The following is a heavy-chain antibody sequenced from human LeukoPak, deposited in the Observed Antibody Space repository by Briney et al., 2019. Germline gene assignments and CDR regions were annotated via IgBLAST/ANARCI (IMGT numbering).Heavy chain of an antibody. J-gene: IGHJ6*02. CDR1: GYTFTSYY. D-gene: IGHD5-18*01. Sequence: ASVKVSCKASGYTFTSYYMHWVRQAPGQGLEWMGIINPSGGSTSYAQKFQGRVTMTRDTSTSTVYIELSSLRSEDTAVYYCARDVDTAMVEYYYYGMDVWGQGTTVTVSS. CDR3: ARDVDTAMVEYYYYGMDV. CDR2: INPSGGST. V-gene: IGHV1-46*01.